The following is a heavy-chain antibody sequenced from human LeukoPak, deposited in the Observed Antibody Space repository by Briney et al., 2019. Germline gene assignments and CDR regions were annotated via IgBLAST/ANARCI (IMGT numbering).Heavy chain of an antibody. V-gene: IGHV4-34*01. CDR3: ARGSSLERLYYYYYYYMDV. D-gene: IGHD3-3*01. CDR1: GGSFSGYY. J-gene: IGHJ6*03. CDR2: INHSGST. Sequence: SETLSLTCAVSGGSFSGYYWSWIRQPPGKGLEWIGEINHSGSTNYNPSLKSRVTISVDTSKNQFSLKLSSVTAADTAVYYCARGSSLERLYYYYYYYMDVWGKGTTVTVSS.